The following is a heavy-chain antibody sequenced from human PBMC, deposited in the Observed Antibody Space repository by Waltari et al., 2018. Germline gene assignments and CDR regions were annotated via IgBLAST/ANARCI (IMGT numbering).Heavy chain of an antibody. D-gene: IGHD3-22*01. V-gene: IGHV4-31*03. CDR2: IYYSGST. CDR1: GGSISSGGYY. J-gene: IGHJ4*02. CDR3: ARDKYYDSSGPTVLFYY. Sequence: QVQLQESGPGLVKPSQTLSLTCTVSGGSISSGGYYWSWIRPPPGKGLEWIGYIYYSGSTYYNPSLKSRVTISVDTSKNQFSLKLSSVTAADTAVYYCARDKYYDSSGPTVLFYYWGQGTLVTVSS.